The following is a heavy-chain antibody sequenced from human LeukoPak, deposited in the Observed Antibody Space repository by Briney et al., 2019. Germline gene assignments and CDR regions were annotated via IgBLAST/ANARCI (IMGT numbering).Heavy chain of an antibody. V-gene: IGHV1-69*04. J-gene: IGHJ4*02. CDR3: ARERVRGVITQIDY. D-gene: IGHD3-10*01. CDR2: IIPILGIA. Sequence: ASVKVSCKASGGTFSSYAISWVRQAPGQGLEWMGRIIPILGIANYAQKFQGRVTITADKSTSTAYTELSSLRSEDTAVYYCARERVRGVITQIDYWGQGTLVTVSS. CDR1: GGTFSSYA.